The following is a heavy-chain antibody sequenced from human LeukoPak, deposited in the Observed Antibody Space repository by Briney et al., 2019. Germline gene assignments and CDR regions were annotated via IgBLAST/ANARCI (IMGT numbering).Heavy chain of an antibody. Sequence: GGSLRLSCAASGFTFSSYGMHWVRQAPGKGLEWVAFIRYDGSNKYYADSVKGRFTISRDNSKNTLYLQMNSLRAEETAVYYFANLMYKPKSDAFDIWGQGTMVTVSS. CDR3: ANLMYKPKSDAFDI. J-gene: IGHJ3*02. CDR2: IRYDGSNK. V-gene: IGHV3-30*02. D-gene: IGHD1-14*01. CDR1: GFTFSSYG.